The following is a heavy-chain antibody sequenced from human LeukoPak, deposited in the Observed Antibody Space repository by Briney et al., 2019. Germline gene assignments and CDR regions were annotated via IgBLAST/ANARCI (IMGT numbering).Heavy chain of an antibody. J-gene: IGHJ5*02. CDR3: AREDYYGSGENWFDP. CDR1: GGTFSSYA. CDR2: IIPIFGIA. V-gene: IGHV1-69*04. Sequence: GSSVKVSCKASGGTFSSYAISWVRQAPGQGLEWMGRIIPIFGIANYAQKFQGRVTITADKSTSTAYMELSSLRSEDTAVYYCAREDYYGSGENWFDPWGQGTLVTVSS. D-gene: IGHD3-10*01.